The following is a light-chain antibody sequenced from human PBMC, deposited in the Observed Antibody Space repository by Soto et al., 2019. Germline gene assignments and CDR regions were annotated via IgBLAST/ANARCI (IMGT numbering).Light chain of an antibody. CDR2: AAS. J-gene: IGKJ1*01. Sequence: IQMTQSPSTLSACVGDRVTITCRASQSIVTYLNWYLQKPGKAPKLLIYAASNLQSGVPSRFSGSGSGTDFTLTISSLQPEDFATYFCQQSYSTPPWTFGQGTKVDIK. CDR1: QSIVTY. CDR3: QQSYSTPPWT. V-gene: IGKV1-39*01.